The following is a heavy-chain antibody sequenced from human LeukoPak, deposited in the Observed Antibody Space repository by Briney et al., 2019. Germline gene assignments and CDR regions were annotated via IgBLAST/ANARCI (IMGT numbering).Heavy chain of an antibody. D-gene: IGHD2-21*02. CDR3: ARDGDWARSSDF. CDR2: ISAYNGNA. Sequence: ASVKVSCKASGGTFSSYAISWVRQAPGQGLEWVGWISAYNGNANYAQKLQGRVTLTTDTSTNTAYMEPRSLRSDDTAVYYCARDGDWARSSDFWGQGTLVTVSS. V-gene: IGHV1-18*01. J-gene: IGHJ4*02. CDR1: GGTFSSYA.